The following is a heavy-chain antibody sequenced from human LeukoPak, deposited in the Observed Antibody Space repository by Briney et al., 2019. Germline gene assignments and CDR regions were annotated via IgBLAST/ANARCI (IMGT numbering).Heavy chain of an antibody. CDR2: IYYSGST. CDR3: ARGRGYCSGGSCRTLAYYYYYMDV. J-gene: IGHJ6*03. CDR1: GGSISSSNW. D-gene: IGHD2-15*01. V-gene: IGHV4-4*02. Sequence: PSETLSLTCAVSGGSISSSNWWNWVRQPPGKGLEWIGSIYYSGSTYYGASLKSRVTISIDTSKNQFSLKLSSVTAADTAVYYCARGRGYCSGGSCRTLAYYYYYMDVWGKGTTVTVSS.